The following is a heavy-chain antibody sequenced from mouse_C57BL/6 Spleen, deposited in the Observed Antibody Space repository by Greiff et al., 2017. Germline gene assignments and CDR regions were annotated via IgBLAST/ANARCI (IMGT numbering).Heavy chain of an antibody. V-gene: IGHV1-55*01. CDR3: ARYPFTTVVPYAMDY. CDR2: IYPGSGST. Sequence: VQLQQPGAELVKPGASVKMSCKASGYTFTSYWITWVKQRPGQGLEWIGDIYPGSGSTNYNEKFKSKATLTVDTSSSTAYMQLSSLTSEDSAVYYCARYPFTTVVPYAMDYWGQGTSVTVSS. CDR1: GYTFTSYW. D-gene: IGHD1-1*01. J-gene: IGHJ4*01.